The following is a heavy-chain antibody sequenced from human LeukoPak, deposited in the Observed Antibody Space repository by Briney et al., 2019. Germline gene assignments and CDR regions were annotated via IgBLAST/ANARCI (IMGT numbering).Heavy chain of an antibody. CDR3: AKDQLRYYYDSSGYFDY. Sequence: GGSLRLSCAASGFTFSSYAMSWVRQAPGKGLEWVSAISGSGGSTYYADSVKGRFTISRDNSKNTLYLQMTSLRAEDTAVYYCAKDQLRYYYDSSGYFDYWGQGTLVTVSS. CDR2: ISGSGGST. J-gene: IGHJ4*02. D-gene: IGHD3-22*01. CDR1: GFTFSSYA. V-gene: IGHV3-23*01.